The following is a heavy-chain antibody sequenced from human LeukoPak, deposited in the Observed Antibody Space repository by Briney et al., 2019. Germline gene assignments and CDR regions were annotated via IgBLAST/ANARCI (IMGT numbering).Heavy chain of an antibody. Sequence: GGSLRLSCAASGFTFSSYEMNWVRQAPGKGLEWVSYISSSGNTIYYADSVKGRFTISRDNAKNSLYLQMNSLRAEDTAVYYCARGSGRYHIYWGQGTLVTVSS. V-gene: IGHV3-48*03. D-gene: IGHD1-26*01. CDR1: GFTFSSYE. CDR3: ARGSGRYHIY. J-gene: IGHJ4*02. CDR2: ISSSGNTI.